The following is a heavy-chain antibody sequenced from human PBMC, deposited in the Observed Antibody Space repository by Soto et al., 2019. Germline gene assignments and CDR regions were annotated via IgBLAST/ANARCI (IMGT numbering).Heavy chain of an antibody. V-gene: IGHV1-18*01. J-gene: IGHJ1*01. D-gene: IGHD6-19*01. CDR3: ARPELPIAVAEHAEYFQH. CDR1: GYTFTSYG. CDR2: ISAYNGNT. Sequence: QVQLVQSGAEVKKPGASVKVSCKASGYTFTSYGISWVRQAPGQGLERMGWISAYNGNTNYAQKLQGRVTMTTDTSTSTAYMELRSLRSDDTAVYYSARPELPIAVAEHAEYFQHWCQGPLVTVSS.